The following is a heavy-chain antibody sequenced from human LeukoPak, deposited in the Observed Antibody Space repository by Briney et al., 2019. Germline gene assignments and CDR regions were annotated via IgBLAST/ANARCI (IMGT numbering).Heavy chain of an antibody. CDR1: GFTFSSYA. V-gene: IGHV3-30-3*01. Sequence: GGSLRLSCAASGFTFSSYAMHWVRQAPGKGLEWVAVISYDGSNKYYADSVKGRFTISRDNSKNTLYLQMNSLRAEDTAVYYCAKDGAAAGGQGTLVTVSS. CDR3: AKDGAAA. CDR2: ISYDGSNK. D-gene: IGHD6-13*01. J-gene: IGHJ4*02.